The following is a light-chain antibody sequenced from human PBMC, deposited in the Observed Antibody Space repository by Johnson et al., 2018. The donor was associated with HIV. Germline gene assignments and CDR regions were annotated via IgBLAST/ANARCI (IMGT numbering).Light chain of an antibody. CDR2: DNH. CDR1: SSNIGNNY. J-gene: IGLJ1*01. CDR3: GTWDTSLSAHYV. V-gene: IGLV1-51*01. Sequence: QSILTQTPSVSAAPGQKVTISCSGSSSNIGNNYVSWYQQLPGTAPKLLIYDNHKRPSRIPDRFSGSKSGTSATLGITGLQTGDEADYYCGTWDTSLSAHYVFGSGTKVIVL.